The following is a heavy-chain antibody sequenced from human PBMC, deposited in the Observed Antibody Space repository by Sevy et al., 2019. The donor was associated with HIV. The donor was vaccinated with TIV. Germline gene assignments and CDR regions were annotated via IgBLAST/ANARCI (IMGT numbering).Heavy chain of an antibody. CDR3: AREIYFYENSGFYYFDS. CDR2: VSYSGRT. V-gene: IGHV4-61*01. Sequence: SETLALTCNVSVASVSSGKYYWTWILQPPGKDLEWIGHVSYSGRTNYNPSLKSRVTISEDTSKNQFSLSLNSVTAADTATYYCAREIYFYENSGFYYFDSWGLGILVTVSS. D-gene: IGHD3-22*01. J-gene: IGHJ4*02. CDR1: VASVSSGKYY.